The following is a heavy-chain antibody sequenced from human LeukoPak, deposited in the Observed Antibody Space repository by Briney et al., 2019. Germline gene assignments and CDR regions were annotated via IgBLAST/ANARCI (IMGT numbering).Heavy chain of an antibody. Sequence: PSETLSLTCAVYGGSFSGYYWSWIRQPPGKGLEWIGEINHSGSTNYNPSLKSRVTISVDTSKNQFSLKLSSVTAADTAVYYCARGRRYYYDSSGYYHWFDPWGQGTLVTVSS. CDR2: INHSGST. CDR1: GGSFSGYY. CDR3: ARGRRYYYDSSGYYHWFDP. D-gene: IGHD3-22*01. J-gene: IGHJ5*02. V-gene: IGHV4-34*01.